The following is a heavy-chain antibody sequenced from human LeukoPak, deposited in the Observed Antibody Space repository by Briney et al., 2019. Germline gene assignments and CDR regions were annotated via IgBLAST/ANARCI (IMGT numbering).Heavy chain of an antibody. Sequence: PGGSLRLSCAASGFTFSSYSMNWVRQAPGKGLEWVANVKQDGSEKYYVDSVKGRFTISRDNAKNLLFVQMNSLRAEDTAVYYCARDLGKWEPQDYWGQGTLVTVSS. CDR3: ARDLGKWEPQDY. CDR1: GFTFSSYS. J-gene: IGHJ4*02. D-gene: IGHD1-26*01. V-gene: IGHV3-7*01. CDR2: VKQDGSEK.